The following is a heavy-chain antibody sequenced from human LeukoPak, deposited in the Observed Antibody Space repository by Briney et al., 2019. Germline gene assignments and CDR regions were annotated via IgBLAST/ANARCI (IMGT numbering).Heavy chain of an antibody. J-gene: IGHJ5*01. CDR1: GFTFSTYA. V-gene: IGHV3-64D*06. Sequence: WGSLRLSCSVSGFTFSTYAMHWVCQAPGKGLEHVSRISSNGGSTYDADSVKGRFTISRDNSKNTMYLQMNSLRIEDTAVYYCVTSPPMKIDSCGHRTLVFVSS. CDR2: ISSNGGST. CDR3: VTSPPMKIDS.